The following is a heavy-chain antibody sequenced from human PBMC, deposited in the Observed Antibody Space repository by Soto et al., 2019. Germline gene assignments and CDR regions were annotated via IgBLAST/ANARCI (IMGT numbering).Heavy chain of an antibody. CDR2: IWYDGSNK. D-gene: IGHD3-3*01. J-gene: IGHJ3*02. CDR3: ARDSGVYDFLSGHGRVDAFDI. V-gene: IGHV3-33*01. CDR1: GFTFSSYG. Sequence: QVQLVESGGGVVQPGRSLRLSCAASGFTFSSYGMHWVRQAPGKGLEWVAVIWYDGSNKYYADSVKGRFTISRDNSKNTLYLQMNSLRAEDTAVYYCARDSGVYDFLSGHGRVDAFDIWGQGTMVTVSS.